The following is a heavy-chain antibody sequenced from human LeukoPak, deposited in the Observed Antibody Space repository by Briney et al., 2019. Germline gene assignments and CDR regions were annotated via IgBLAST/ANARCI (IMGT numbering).Heavy chain of an antibody. CDR1: GYTFTGYY. V-gene: IGHV1-2*02. D-gene: IGHD6-13*01. CDR3: ARGPIAAAANWFDP. CDR2: INPNSGGT. J-gene: IGHJ5*02. Sequence: ASVKVSFKGSGYTFTGYYMHWVRQAPGQGVEGMGWINPNSGGTNYAQKFQGRVTMTRDTSISTAYMELSRLRSDDTAVYYCARGPIAAAANWFDPWGQGTLVTVSS.